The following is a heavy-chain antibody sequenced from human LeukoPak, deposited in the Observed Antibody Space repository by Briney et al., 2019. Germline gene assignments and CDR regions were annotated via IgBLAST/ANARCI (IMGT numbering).Heavy chain of an antibody. D-gene: IGHD6-13*01. CDR1: GFTFRNYW. CDR2: INEGGNEK. V-gene: IGHV3-7*03. CDR3: ARHPNSNWDY. J-gene: IGHJ4*02. Sequence: GGSLRLSCAASGFTFRNYWMSWVRQVPGKGLEWVVNINEGGNEKDYVDSVKGRFTASRDNAQNSLYLQMNSLRVEDTAVYYCARHPNSNWDYWGQGTLVTVSS.